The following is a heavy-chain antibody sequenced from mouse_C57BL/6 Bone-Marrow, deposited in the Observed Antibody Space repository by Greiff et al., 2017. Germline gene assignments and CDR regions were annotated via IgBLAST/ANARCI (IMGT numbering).Heavy chain of an antibody. CDR2: IDPEDGET. CDR3: TRSLIYYGTNY. D-gene: IGHD1-1*01. J-gene: IGHJ2*01. Sequence: VQLKESGAELVKPGASVKLSCTASGFNIKDYYIHWVKQRTEQGLEWIGRIDPEDGETKSAPKFQDKATIKADTSSNTAYLQLSSLTSEDTAVYYCTRSLIYYGTNYWGQGTTLTVSS. V-gene: IGHV14-2*01. CDR1: GFNIKDYY.